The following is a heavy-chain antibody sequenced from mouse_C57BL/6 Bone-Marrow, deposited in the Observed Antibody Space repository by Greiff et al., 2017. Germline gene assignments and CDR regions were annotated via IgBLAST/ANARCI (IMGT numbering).Heavy chain of an antibody. CDR2: FSGGGGNT. CDR1: GFTFSRYT. V-gene: IGHV5-9*01. CDR3: ARRVFDY. Sequence: EVLLVESGGGLVKPGGSLKLSCAASGFTFSRYTMSWVRQTPEQRLEWVASFSGGGGNTYYPDSVKGRFTISRDNAKNTLYLQMSSLRSEDTALYYCARRVFDYWGQGTTLTVSS. J-gene: IGHJ2*01.